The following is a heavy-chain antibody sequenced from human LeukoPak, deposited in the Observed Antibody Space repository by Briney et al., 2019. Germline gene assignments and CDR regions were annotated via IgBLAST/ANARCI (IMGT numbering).Heavy chain of an antibody. J-gene: IGHJ3*02. CDR3: ARVSYDYVWGSYRYTRAFDI. D-gene: IGHD3-16*02. V-gene: IGHV1-2*02. CDR2: INPNSGGT. Sequence: GASVKVSCKASGYTFTGYYMHWVRQAPGQGLEWMGWINPNSGGTSYAQKFQGRVTMTRDTSISTAYMELSRLRSDDTAVYYCARVSYDYVWGSYRYTRAFDIWGQGTMVTVSS. CDR1: GYTFTGYY.